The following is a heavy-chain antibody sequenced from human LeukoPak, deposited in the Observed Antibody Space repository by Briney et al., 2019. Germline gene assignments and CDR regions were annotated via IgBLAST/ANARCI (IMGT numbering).Heavy chain of an antibody. V-gene: IGHV4-4*02. CDR1: GGSISSSMW. CDR2: IYHSGST. Sequence: SETLSLTCSVSGGSISSSMWWSWVRQPPGKGLEWIGEIYHSGSTNYNPSLKSRVTISVDKSKNQFSLKLSSVTAADTAVYYCATVSAFFYDSGSYYTFDYWGQGTLVTVSS. CDR3: ATVSAFFYDSGSYYTFDY. D-gene: IGHD3-10*01. J-gene: IGHJ4*02.